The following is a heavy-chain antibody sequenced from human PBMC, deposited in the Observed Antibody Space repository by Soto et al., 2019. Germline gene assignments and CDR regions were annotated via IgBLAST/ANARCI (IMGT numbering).Heavy chain of an antibody. D-gene: IGHD2-15*01. V-gene: IGHV1-3*01. J-gene: IGHJ4*02. CDR3: ARDLAKGGGSAGFDY. Sequence: ASVKVSCKASGYTFTSYAMHWVRQAPGQRLEWMGWINAGNGNTKYSQKFQGRVTITRDTSASTAYMSLTGLKSDDTAVYFCARDLAKGGGSAGFDYWGQGTLVTVSS. CDR2: INAGNGNT. CDR1: GYTFTSYA.